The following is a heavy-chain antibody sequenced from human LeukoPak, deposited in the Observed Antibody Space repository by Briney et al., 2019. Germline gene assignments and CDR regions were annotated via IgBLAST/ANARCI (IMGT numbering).Heavy chain of an antibody. V-gene: IGHV4-4*07. CDR2: IDTSGYT. CDR3: ARGITMVQGFATVNWFDP. CDR1: GGSISSYY. J-gene: IGHJ5*02. D-gene: IGHD3-10*01. Sequence: SETLSLTCTVPGGSISSYYWTWIRQPAGKGLEWIGRIDTSGYTNYNPSLKSRVTMSVDTSKNKFSLKLSSVTAVDTAVYYCARGITMVQGFATVNWFDPWGQGTLVTVSS.